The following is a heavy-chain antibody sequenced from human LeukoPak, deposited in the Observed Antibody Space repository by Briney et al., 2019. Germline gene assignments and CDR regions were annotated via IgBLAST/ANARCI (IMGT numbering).Heavy chain of an antibody. CDR3: ARAISSGYCDY. J-gene: IGHJ4*02. D-gene: IGHD3-22*01. CDR1: GGSISSGGYY. Sequence: TTSETLSLTCTVSGGSISSGGYYWSWIRQHPGKGLEWIGYIYYSGSTYYNLSLKSRVTISVDTSKNQFSLKLSSVTAADTAVYYCARAISSGYCDYWGQGTLVTVS. V-gene: IGHV4-31*03. CDR2: IYYSGST.